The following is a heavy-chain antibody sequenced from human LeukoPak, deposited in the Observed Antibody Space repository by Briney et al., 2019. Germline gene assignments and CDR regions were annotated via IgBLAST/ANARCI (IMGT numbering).Heavy chain of an antibody. CDR3: ARDPGGVNFDY. CDR2: INPNSGGT. Sequence: ASVKVSCKASGYTFTGYYMHWVRPAPGQGLAWMGWINPNSGGTNYAQKFQGRFTMTRDTSISTAYMELSRLRSDDTAVYYCARDPGGVNFDYWGQGTLVTVSS. D-gene: IGHD3-3*01. CDR1: GYTFTGYY. J-gene: IGHJ4*02. V-gene: IGHV1-2*02.